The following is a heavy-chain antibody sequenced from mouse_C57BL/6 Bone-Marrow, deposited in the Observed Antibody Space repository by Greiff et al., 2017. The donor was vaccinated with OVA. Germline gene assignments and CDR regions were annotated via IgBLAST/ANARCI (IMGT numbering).Heavy chain of an antibody. CDR1: GYAFTNYL. CDR3: ARSGYYGSSYRFAY. V-gene: IGHV1-54*01. Sequence: VQLQQSGAELVRPGTSVKVSCKASGYAFTNYLIEWVKQRPGQGLEWIGVINPGSGGTNYNEQFKGKATLTADKSSSTAYMQLSSLTSEDSAVYFCARSGYYGSSYRFAYWGQGTLVTVSA. D-gene: IGHD1-1*01. J-gene: IGHJ3*01. CDR2: INPGSGGT.